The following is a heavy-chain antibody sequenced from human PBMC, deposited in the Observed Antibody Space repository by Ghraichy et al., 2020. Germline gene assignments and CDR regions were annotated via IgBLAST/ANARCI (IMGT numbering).Heavy chain of an antibody. Sequence: GGSLRLSCAASGFTFRSYSMNWVRQAPGKGLEWVSTISSSSTYIYYTDSVKGRFTISRDNAKNSLYLQMHSLRAEDTAVYYCARDRSLAAPGGFDYWGQGTLVTVSS. CDR3: ARDRSLAAPGGFDY. CDR2: ISSSSTYI. CDR1: GFTFRSYS. J-gene: IGHJ4*02. D-gene: IGHD6-6*01. V-gene: IGHV3-21*01.